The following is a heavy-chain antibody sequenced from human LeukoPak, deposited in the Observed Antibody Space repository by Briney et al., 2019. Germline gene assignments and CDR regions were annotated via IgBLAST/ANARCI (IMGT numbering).Heavy chain of an antibody. D-gene: IGHD6-19*01. Sequence: GGSLRLPCAASEFTFNNYAMTWVRQAPGKGLEWVSAISGSGGSTYYADSVKGRFTISRDNSKNTLYLQMNSLRAEDTAVYYCAKVLSSGWFIDYFDYWGQGTLVTVSS. CDR1: EFTFNNYA. CDR3: AKVLSSGWFIDYFDY. V-gene: IGHV3-23*01. J-gene: IGHJ4*02. CDR2: ISGSGGST.